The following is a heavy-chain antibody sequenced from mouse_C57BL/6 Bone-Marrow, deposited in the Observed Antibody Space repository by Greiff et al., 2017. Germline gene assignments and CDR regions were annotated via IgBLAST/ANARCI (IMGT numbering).Heavy chain of an antibody. CDR2: IYPRSGNT. Sequence: VKLQESGAELARPGASVKLSCKASGYTFTSSGISWVKQRTGQGLEWIGEIYPRSGNTYYNEKFKGKATLTADKSSSTAYMELRSLTSEDSAVYFCARNYYGNRYAMDYWGQGTSVTVSS. V-gene: IGHV1-81*01. J-gene: IGHJ4*01. CDR1: GYTFTSSG. CDR3: ARNYYGNRYAMDY. D-gene: IGHD2-1*01.